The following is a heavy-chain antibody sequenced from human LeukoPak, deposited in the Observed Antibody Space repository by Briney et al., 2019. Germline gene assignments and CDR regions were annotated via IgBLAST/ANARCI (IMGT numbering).Heavy chain of an antibody. CDR3: ARGVVVTATQYYYYAMDA. Sequence: SVKVSCKASGGTFSSYAISWVRQAPGQGLECMGRIIPMFEVPNYAQRFQGRVTITADKSTRTAYMEVSSLTSEDTAVYYCARGVVVTATQYYYYAMDAWGQGTTVTVSS. CDR1: GGTFSSYA. V-gene: IGHV1-69*04. J-gene: IGHJ6*02. D-gene: IGHD2-15*01. CDR2: IIPMFEVP.